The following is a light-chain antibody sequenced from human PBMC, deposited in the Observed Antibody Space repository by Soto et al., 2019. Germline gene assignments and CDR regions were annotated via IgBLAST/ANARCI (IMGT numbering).Light chain of an antibody. Sequence: QSALTQPASVSGSPGQSITISCTGTSSDVGGYNYVSWYQQHPGKAPKLMIYDVSNRPSGVSNRFSGSKSGNTASLTISGLQAEDEADYYCGADIRSSGVFGGGTKLAVL. CDR1: SSDVGGYNY. CDR2: DVS. J-gene: IGLJ2*01. V-gene: IGLV2-14*01. CDR3: GADIRSSGV.